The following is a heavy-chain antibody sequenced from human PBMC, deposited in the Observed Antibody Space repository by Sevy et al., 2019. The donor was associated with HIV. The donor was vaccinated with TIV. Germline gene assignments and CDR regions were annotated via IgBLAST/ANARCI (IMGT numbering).Heavy chain of an antibody. CDR3: ARDRVHDWGEGWFDP. Sequence: ASVKVSCKASGYTFSNYGISWVRQAPGQGLEWMGWISPFNNKTNYAQKFQGRVSLTSDTSATTAYMEGTSLRSDDTAVVYCARDRVHDWGEGWFDPWGQGTLVTVSS. CDR1: GYTFSNYG. D-gene: IGHD2-21*01. J-gene: IGHJ5*02. V-gene: IGHV1-18*01. CDR2: ISPFNNKT.